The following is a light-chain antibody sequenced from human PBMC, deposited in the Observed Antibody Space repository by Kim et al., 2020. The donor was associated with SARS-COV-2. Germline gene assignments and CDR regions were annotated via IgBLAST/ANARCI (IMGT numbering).Light chain of an antibody. V-gene: IGKV3-15*01. CDR1: QSVHRN. J-gene: IGKJ4*01. Sequence: EVVLTQSPATLSVSPGESVTLSCRASQSVHRNLAWYQQKPGQAPSLLIDDASTRATGIPARFRGSGSGTDFTLTISSLQPDDSAVYYCQQYDQWPFTFGGGTKVDIK. CDR3: QQYDQWPFT. CDR2: DAS.